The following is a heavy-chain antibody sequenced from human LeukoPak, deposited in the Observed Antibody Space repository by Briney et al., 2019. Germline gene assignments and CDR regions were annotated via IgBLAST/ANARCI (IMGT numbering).Heavy chain of an antibody. CDR1: GGSISSSSYY. CDR2: IYYSGST. CDR3: ARELKGYYDSSGYYADR. J-gene: IGHJ4*02. D-gene: IGHD3-22*01. V-gene: IGHV4-39*07. Sequence: NPSETLSLTCTVSGGSISSSSYYWGWIRQPPGKGLEWIGSIYYSGSTYYNPSLKSRVTISVDTSKNQFSLKLGSVTAADTAVYYCARELKGYYDSSGYYADRWGQGTLVTVSS.